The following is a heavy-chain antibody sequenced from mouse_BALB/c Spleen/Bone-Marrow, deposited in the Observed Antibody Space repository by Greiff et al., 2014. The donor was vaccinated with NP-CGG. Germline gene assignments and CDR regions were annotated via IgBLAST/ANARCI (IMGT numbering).Heavy chain of an antibody. D-gene: IGHD1-2*01. CDR1: GFSLTSYG. Sequence: QVQLKDSGPGRVAPSQSLSITCTVSGFSLTSYGVHWVRQPPGKGLEWLGVIWADGSTNYNSALMSRLSISKDNSKSQVFLKMNSLQTDDTAMYYCSRITTATGAMDYWGQGTSVTVSS. CDR2: IWADGST. J-gene: IGHJ4*01. CDR3: SRITTATGAMDY. V-gene: IGHV2-9*02.